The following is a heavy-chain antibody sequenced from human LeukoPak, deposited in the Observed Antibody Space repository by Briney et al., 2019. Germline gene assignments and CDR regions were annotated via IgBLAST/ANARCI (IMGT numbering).Heavy chain of an antibody. CDR2: IKQDGSEK. J-gene: IGHJ6*03. V-gene: IGHV3-7*01. Sequence: GGSLRLSCAASGFTFSSYWMSWVRQAPGKGLEWVANIKQDGSEKNYVDSVKGRFTISRDNAKNSLYLQMNSLRAEDTAVYYCARAPLTRRYCSSTSCYYYYMDVWGKGTTVTVSS. CDR3: ARAPLTRRYCSSTSCYYYYMDV. CDR1: GFTFSSYW. D-gene: IGHD2-2*01.